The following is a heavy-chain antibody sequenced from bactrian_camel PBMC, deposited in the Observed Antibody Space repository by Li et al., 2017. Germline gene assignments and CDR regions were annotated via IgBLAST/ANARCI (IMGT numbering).Heavy chain of an antibody. V-gene: IGHV3S54*01. J-gene: IGHJ4*01. D-gene: IGHD4*01. Sequence: VQLVESGGGSVQAGGSLRLSCTASASLSLVCMGWFRQAPGKEREGVARIYSGGKVYADSVKGRFTISADSEKHILYLQMNDLKSEDTAMYTCARREFDTYSGYPRTCIFALRAGTNAVGQGTQVTVS. CDR1: ASLSLVC. CDR2: IYSGGK.